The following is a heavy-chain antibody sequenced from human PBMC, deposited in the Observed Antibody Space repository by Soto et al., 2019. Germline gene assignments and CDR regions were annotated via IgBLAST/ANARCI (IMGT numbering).Heavy chain of an antibody. CDR1: GFTFDDYT. CDR2: ISWDGGST. J-gene: IGHJ6*02. CDR3: AKDILPRDAATDSSGYHYYYYYGMDV. D-gene: IGHD3-22*01. V-gene: IGHV3-43*01. Sequence: GGSLRLSCAASGFTFDDYTMHWVRQAPGKGLEWVSLISWDGGSTYYADSVKGRFTISRDNSKNSLYLQMNSLRTEDTALYYCAKDILPRDAATDSSGYHYYYYYGMDVWGQGTTVTVSS.